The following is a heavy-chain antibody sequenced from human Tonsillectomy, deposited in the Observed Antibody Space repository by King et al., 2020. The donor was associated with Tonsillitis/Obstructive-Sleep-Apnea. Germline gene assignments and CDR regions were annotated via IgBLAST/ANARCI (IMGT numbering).Heavy chain of an antibody. Sequence: VQLVESGGDLVQPGGSLRLSCAASGFTFSDYSMNWVRQAPGKGLEWVSYISRTSSCMSHADSVKGRFTIARDNARNSLYLQMNSLRDEDTAVYYCAGRWCDSASCPLGYWGQGTLVTVSS. CDR2: ISRTSSCM. CDR1: GFTFSDYS. D-gene: IGHD2-2*01. CDR3: AGRWCDSASCPLGY. V-gene: IGHV3-48*02. J-gene: IGHJ4*02.